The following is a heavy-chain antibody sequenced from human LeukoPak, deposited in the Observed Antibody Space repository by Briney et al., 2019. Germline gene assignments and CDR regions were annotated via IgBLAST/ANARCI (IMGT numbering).Heavy chain of an antibody. D-gene: IGHD3-10*01. V-gene: IGHV4-34*01. CDR1: GGSFSGYY. CDR3: ARRAATYYYGSGSRGWFDP. CDR2: INHSGST. Sequence: SETLSLTCAVYGGSFSGYYWSWIRQPPGKGLEWIGEINHSGSTNYNPSLKSRVTISVDTSKNQFSLKLSSVTAADTAVYYCARRAATYYYGSGSRGWFDPWGQGTLVTVSS. J-gene: IGHJ5*02.